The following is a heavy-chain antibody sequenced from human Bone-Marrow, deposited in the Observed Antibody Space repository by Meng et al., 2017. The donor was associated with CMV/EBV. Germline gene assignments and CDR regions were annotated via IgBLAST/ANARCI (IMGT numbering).Heavy chain of an antibody. CDR1: GASISKNY. Sequence: SETLSLTCTVSGASISKNYWSWSRRPPGKGLEYIGSISYTGYIEYNPSLKGRVTMSLDTSKNRFSLKLTSVTAADTAMCYCAGPDDMGSSPHDPFDIWGQGTMVTVSS. J-gene: IGHJ3*02. V-gene: IGHV4-59*01. D-gene: IGHD1-1*01. CDR2: ISYTGYI. CDR3: AGPDDMGSSPHDPFDI.